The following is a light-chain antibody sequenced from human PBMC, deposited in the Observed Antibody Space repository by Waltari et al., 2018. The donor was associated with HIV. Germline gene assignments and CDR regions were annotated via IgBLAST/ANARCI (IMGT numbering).Light chain of an antibody. Sequence: QSALTQPPSASGSPGQSVTISCTGTSSDVGRYDYVSWYQPHPGKAPNLLIYEVNKRPSGVPDRFAGSKAGNTASLTVSGRQAEDEAEYSCTSYAGINPVAFGGGTKLTVL. CDR3: TSYAGINPVA. V-gene: IGLV2-8*01. J-gene: IGLJ2*01. CDR1: SSDVGRYDY. CDR2: EVN.